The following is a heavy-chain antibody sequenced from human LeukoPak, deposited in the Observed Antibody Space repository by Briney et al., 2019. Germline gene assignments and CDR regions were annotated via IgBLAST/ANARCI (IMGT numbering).Heavy chain of an antibody. V-gene: IGHV4-34*01. CDR3: ARSGYSYGYLWFDP. CDR2: IYHSGST. Sequence: SETLSLTCDVYGASFSDYYWSWVRQPPGKGLEWIGSIYHSGSTYHNPSLKSRVTISVDTSKNQFSLKLSSVTAADTAVYYCARSGYSYGYLWFDPWGQGTLVTVSS. CDR1: GASFSDYY. J-gene: IGHJ5*02. D-gene: IGHD5-18*01.